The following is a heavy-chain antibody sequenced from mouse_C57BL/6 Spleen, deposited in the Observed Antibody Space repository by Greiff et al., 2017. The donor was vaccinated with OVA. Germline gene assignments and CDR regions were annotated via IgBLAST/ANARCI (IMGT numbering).Heavy chain of an antibody. V-gene: IGHV1-19*01. CDR3: ARFLSDGSSYFDD. J-gene: IGHJ2*01. CDR1: GYTFTDYY. Sequence: VQLQQSGPVLVKPGASVKMSCKASGYTFTDYYMNWVKQSHGKSLEWIGVINPYNGGTSYNQKFKGKATLTVDKSSSTAYMELNSLTSEDSAVYYCARFLSDGSSYFDDWGQGTTLTVSS. D-gene: IGHD1-1*01. CDR2: INPYNGGT.